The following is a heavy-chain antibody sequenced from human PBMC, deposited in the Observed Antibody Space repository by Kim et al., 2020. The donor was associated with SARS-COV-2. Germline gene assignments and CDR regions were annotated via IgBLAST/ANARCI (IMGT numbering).Heavy chain of an antibody. CDR3: AVRYDSSWYSRVDY. CDR2: NYCSGST. CDR1: GGSISSSCYN. D-gene: IGHD6-13*01. J-gene: IGHJ4*02. V-gene: IGHV4-39*01. Sequence: SETLSLTCTVSGGSISSSCYNWGWQRQPQGQGLEWIGSNYCSGSTYYNPSLKSRFTISADTSKNQFSLKLITVTAADTSVYYCAVRYDSSWYSRVDYWGQGTLVTVSS.